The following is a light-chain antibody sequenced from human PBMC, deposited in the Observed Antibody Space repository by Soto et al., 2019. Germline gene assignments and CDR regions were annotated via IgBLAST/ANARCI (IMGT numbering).Light chain of an antibody. CDR2: DAS. CDR3: QQRGNWPPT. Sequence: EIVLTQSPATLSLSPGERATLSCRASQSVSSFLAWYQQKPGQPPRLLIYDASNRATGIPGRFSGSGSGTDFTLTISSLEPEDFAAYYCQQRGNWPPTFGPETKVDI. V-gene: IGKV3-11*01. J-gene: IGKJ3*01. CDR1: QSVSSF.